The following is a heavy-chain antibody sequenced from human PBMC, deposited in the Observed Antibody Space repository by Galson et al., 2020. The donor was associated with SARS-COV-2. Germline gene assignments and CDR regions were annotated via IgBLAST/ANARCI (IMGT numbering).Heavy chain of an antibody. CDR2: ISGSGGST. CDR3: AKRVGGYSYGPDY. D-gene: IGHD5-18*01. V-gene: IGHV3-23*01. CDR1: GFTFSSYA. J-gene: IGHJ4*02. Sequence: GGSLRLSCAASGFTFSSYAMSWVRQAPGKGLEWVSAISGSGGSTYYADSVKGRFTISRDNSKNTLYLHMNSQRAEDTAVYYCAKRVGGYSYGPDYWGQGTLVTVSS.